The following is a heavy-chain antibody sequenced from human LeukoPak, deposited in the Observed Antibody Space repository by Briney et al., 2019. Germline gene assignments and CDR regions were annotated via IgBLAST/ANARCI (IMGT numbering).Heavy chain of an antibody. D-gene: IGHD3-3*01. J-gene: IGHJ4*02. CDR3: ARGGRFLEWLLYEGDHFFDY. V-gene: IGHV1-18*01. CDR2: ISAYNGNT. CDR1: GYTFTSYG. Sequence: ASVKVSCKASGYTFTSYGISWVRQAPGQGLEWMGWISAYNGNTNYAQKLQGRVTMTTDTSTSTAYMELRSLRSDDTAVYYCARGGRFLEWLLYEGDHFFDYWGQGALVTVSS.